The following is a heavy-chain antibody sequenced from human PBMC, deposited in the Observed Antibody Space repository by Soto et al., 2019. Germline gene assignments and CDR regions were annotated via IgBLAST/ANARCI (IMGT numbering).Heavy chain of an antibody. V-gene: IGHV1-3*01. CDR2: INPDNGNT. CDR3: ARGIATGQLEP. CDR1: VYTFTRYT. J-gene: IGHJ5*02. Sequence: GXSVKVSCKASVYTFTRYTMNWVRQAPGQRLEWMGWINPDNGNTKSSQKFQDRVIITRDTSASTAYMDLSSLRSEDTAVYYCARGIATGQLEPWGQGTLVTVS. D-gene: IGHD2-15*01.